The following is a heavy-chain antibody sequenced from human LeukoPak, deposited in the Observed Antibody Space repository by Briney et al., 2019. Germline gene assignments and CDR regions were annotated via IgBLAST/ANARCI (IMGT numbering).Heavy chain of an antibody. CDR1: GDSISNYY. CDR2: MYTSGAT. D-gene: IGHD3-22*01. J-gene: IGHJ4*02. Sequence: SETLSLTCTVSGDSISNYYWSWIRQPAGKGLEWIGRMYTSGATNYNPSLKSRTTMSVDTSKNQLSLRLSSVTAADRAVYYCARGAMIVVVITDWGQGTLVTVSS. CDR3: ARGAMIVVVITD. V-gene: IGHV4-4*07.